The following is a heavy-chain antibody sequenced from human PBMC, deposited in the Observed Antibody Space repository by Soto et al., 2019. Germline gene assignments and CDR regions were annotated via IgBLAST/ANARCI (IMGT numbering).Heavy chain of an antibody. CDR1: GYTFTSYY. Sequence: ASVKVSCKASGYTFTSYYMHWVRQAPGQGLEWMGIINPSGGSTSYAQKFQGRVTMTRDTSTSTVYMELSSLRSEDTAVYYCARDLFTYYFFWSGQYYYYGMDGWGQGTTVTVSS. CDR3: ARDLFTYYFFWSGQYYYYGMDG. CDR2: INPSGGST. J-gene: IGHJ6*02. D-gene: IGHD3-3*01. V-gene: IGHV1-46*03.